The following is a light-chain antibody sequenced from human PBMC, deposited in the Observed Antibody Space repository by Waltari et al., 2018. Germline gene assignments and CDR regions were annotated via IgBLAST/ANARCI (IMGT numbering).Light chain of an antibody. CDR2: EVS. CDR3: SSYTTTFSYV. CDR1: SSDVGAYNF. J-gene: IGLJ1*01. V-gene: IGLV2-14*01. Sequence: QSALTQPASVSGSPGQSITISCTGTSSDVGAYNFVSWYQQHPGQVPKLMIHEVSNRPSEISNRFSGSKSGNTASLTISGLQPEDEADYYCSSYTTTFSYVFGTGTKVTVL.